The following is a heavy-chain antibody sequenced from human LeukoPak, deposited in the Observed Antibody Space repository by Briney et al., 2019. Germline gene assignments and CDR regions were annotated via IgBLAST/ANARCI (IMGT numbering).Heavy chain of an antibody. CDR1: GFTFSNAW. CDR2: IKSKTDGGTT. CDR3: ATDRRDWSPRD. Sequence: GGSLRLSCTASGFTFSNAWVSWVRQAPGKGLEWVGRIKSKTDGGTTDYAAPVKGRFTISRDDSKSTLYLQMNILKTEDTAVYYCATDRRDWSPRDWGQGTLVTVSS. D-gene: IGHD1-1*01. V-gene: IGHV3-15*01. J-gene: IGHJ4*02.